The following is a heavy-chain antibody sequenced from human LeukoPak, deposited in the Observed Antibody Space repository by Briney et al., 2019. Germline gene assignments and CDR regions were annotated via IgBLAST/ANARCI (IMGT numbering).Heavy chain of an antibody. Sequence: PGGSERLCCAAASGLNFSPYTINWVRQAPGKGLEWVSSISSTRSHIYYADSVKGRFTISRDNAKNLVSLQMNSLRAEDTAVYYCARDEAVYSGYGNDYWGQGTLVTVSS. CDR3: ARDEAVYSGYGNDY. D-gene: IGHD5-12*01. J-gene: IGHJ4*02. CDR2: ISSTRSHI. V-gene: IGHV3-21*01. CDR1: GLNFSPYT.